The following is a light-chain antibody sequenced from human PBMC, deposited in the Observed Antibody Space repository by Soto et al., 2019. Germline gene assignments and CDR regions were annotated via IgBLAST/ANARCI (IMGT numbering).Light chain of an antibody. J-gene: IGLJ3*02. CDR3: QSYDSSLSAWV. CDR2: GNI. Sequence: QSVLTQPPSVSGVPGQTITISCTGSRSNIGGGYDVHWYQQLPGTTPQLLVYGNINRPSRVPVRFSGSKSDTSASLAITGLQAEDEADYYCQSYDSSLSAWVFGGGTKLTVL. V-gene: IGLV1-40*01. CDR1: RSNIGGGYD.